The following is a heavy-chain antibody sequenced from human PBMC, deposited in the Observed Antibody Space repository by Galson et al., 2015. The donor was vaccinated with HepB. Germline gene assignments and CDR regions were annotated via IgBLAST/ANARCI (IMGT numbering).Heavy chain of an antibody. D-gene: IGHD6-19*01. CDR2: ISSGSGYT. CDR1: GFAFSDYY. CDR3: ARRMQWVGGFDM. Sequence: SLRLSCAASGFAFSDYYMSWVRQAPGKGLEWVSYISSGSGYTEYADSVKGRFTITRDNAKNSLYLQMNSLKADDPAVYYCARRMQWVGGFDMWGQGTMVTVSS. V-gene: IGHV3-11*03. J-gene: IGHJ3*02.